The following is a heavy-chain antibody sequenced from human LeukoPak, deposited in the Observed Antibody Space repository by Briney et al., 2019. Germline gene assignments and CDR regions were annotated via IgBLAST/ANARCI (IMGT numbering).Heavy chain of an antibody. J-gene: IGHJ3*02. CDR3: ARHYYDGSGYYGSHAFDI. Sequence: ASVTVSCKTSGYFFTGYYIHWVRQAPGQGLEWLGWINPNSGGTNYAERFRGRVTMTSDTSISTAYMELSSLRSDDTAVYFCARHYYDGSGYYGSHAFDIWGQGTMVSVSS. D-gene: IGHD3-22*01. CDR1: GYFFTGYY. V-gene: IGHV1-2*02. CDR2: INPNSGGT.